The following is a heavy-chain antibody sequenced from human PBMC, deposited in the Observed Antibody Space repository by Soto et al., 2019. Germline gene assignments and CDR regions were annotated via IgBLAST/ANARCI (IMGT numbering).Heavy chain of an antibody. CDR3: ARDSSGHMGYFDY. Sequence: PGGSLRLSCAASGFTVSSNYMSWVRQAPGKGLEWVSVIYSGGSTYYADSVKGRFTISRDNSKNTLYLQMNSLRAEDTAVYYCARDSSGHMGYFDYWGQGTLVTVSS. J-gene: IGHJ4*02. CDR1: GFTVSSNY. V-gene: IGHV3-53*01. D-gene: IGHD3-22*01. CDR2: IYSGGST.